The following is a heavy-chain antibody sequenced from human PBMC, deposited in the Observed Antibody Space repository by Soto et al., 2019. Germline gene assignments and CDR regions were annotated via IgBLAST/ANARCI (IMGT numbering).Heavy chain of an antibody. CDR2: ISTYTGNT. CDR1: GYTFTNYD. D-gene: IGHD3-10*01. Sequence: QVHLVQSGAEVKKPGASVQVSCKASGYTFTNYDIHWVRKAPGQGLEWMGWISTYTGNTNYAQKLQGRVTMTTDTSTSTAYMELRSLRSDDTAVYYCARGYYSGSGRPTPGGIDVWGQGTTVTVSS. V-gene: IGHV1-18*01. CDR3: ARGYYSGSGRPTPGGIDV. J-gene: IGHJ6*02.